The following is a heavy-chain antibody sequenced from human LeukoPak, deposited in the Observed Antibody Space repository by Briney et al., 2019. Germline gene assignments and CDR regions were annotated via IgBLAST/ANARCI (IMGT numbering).Heavy chain of an antibody. Sequence: GGSLRLSCAASGFTFSSYEMNWVRQAPGKGLEWVSYISSSGSTIYYADSVKGRFTISRDNAKNSVYLQMDSLRAEDTAVYFCARDYYDSSGYYPFDNWGQGTLVTVSS. V-gene: IGHV3-48*03. CDR3: ARDYYDSSGYYPFDN. J-gene: IGHJ4*02. D-gene: IGHD3-22*01. CDR1: GFTFSSYE. CDR2: ISSSGSTI.